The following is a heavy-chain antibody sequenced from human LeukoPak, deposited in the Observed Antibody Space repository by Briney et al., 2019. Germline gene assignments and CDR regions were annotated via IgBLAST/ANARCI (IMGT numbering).Heavy chain of an antibody. J-gene: IGHJ5*02. D-gene: IGHD1-14*01. CDR1: GGPVSSASHY. CDR2: GFYSGST. CDR3: ARGHPITEEGSWLDP. Sequence: PSETLSLTCTVSGGPVSSASHYWSWIRQPPGKGLEWIGFGFYSGSTYYNPSLRSRVTISVDTSRNQFSLKLTSVTAADTAVYYCARGHPITEEGSWLDPWGLGTLVTVSS. V-gene: IGHV4-61*01.